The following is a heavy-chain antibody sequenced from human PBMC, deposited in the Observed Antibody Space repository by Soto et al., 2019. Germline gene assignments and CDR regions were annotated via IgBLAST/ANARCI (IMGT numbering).Heavy chain of an antibody. CDR3: ARGAGQQLAKRNAFDI. J-gene: IGHJ3*02. D-gene: IGHD6-13*01. V-gene: IGHV1-3*01. CDR2: INAGNGNT. Sequence: ASVKVSCRAAGYTFTSCAMHWVRQAPGQRLEWMGWINAGNGNTKYSQKFQGRVTITRDTSASTAYMELSSLRSEDTAVYYCARGAGQQLAKRNAFDIWGQGTMVTVSS. CDR1: GYTFTSCA.